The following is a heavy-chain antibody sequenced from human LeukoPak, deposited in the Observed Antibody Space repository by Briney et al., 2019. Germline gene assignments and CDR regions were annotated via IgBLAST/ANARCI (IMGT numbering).Heavy chain of an antibody. Sequence: PSETLSLTCSVSGDSLTTSFYFWGWVRQPPGKALEWIGSIYYPGTTYYNPSLKNRVIISEDTSKNQFYLQMTSVTAADTALYFCARHSKIVLATGWFDPWGQGVLVTVSS. J-gene: IGHJ5*02. V-gene: IGHV4-39*01. CDR1: GDSLTTSFYF. CDR3: ARHSKIVLATGWFDP. CDR2: IYYPGTT. D-gene: IGHD3-16*02.